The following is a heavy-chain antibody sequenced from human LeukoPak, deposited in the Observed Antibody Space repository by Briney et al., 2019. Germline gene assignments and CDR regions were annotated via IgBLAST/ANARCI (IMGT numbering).Heavy chain of an antibody. CDR3: ARDQGAVAGIDP. V-gene: IGHV4-39*07. CDR2: IYYSGTT. J-gene: IGHJ5*02. D-gene: IGHD6-19*01. CDR1: GASISTIISY. Sequence: TSETLSLTCTVSGASISTIISYWGWIRQTPGKGLEWIGSIYYSGTTYYNPSLESRVTISIDTSKNQFSVKLTSVTAADTAVYYCARDQGAVAGIDPWGQGTLVTVSS.